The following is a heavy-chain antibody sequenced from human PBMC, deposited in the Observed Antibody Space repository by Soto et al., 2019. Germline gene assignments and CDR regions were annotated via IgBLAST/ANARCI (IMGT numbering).Heavy chain of an antibody. J-gene: IGHJ5*02. D-gene: IGHD2-15*01. CDR2: INPSGGST. Sequence: ASVKVSCKASGYTFTSYYMHWVRQAPGQGLEWMGIINPSGGSTSYAQKFQGRVTMTRATSTSTVYMELSSLRSEHTAVYYCAFDLGYCSGGSCYNWFDPWGQGTLVTVSS. CDR3: AFDLGYCSGGSCYNWFDP. CDR1: GYTFTSYY. V-gene: IGHV1-46*03.